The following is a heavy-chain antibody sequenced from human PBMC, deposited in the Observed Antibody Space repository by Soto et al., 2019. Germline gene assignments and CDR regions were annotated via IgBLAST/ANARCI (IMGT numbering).Heavy chain of an antibody. CDR2: INYSGST. CDR1: AGSISSSDYY. D-gene: IGHD5-12*01. J-gene: IGHJ4*02. CDR3: ARSRDGYNLNPIDQ. V-gene: IGHV4-30-4*01. Sequence: QVQLQESGPGLVKPSQTLSLTCTVSAGSISSSDYYWSWIRQPPGKGLEWIGYINYSGSTYYNPSLKSRVTISIDTSKNQFSLKLSSVTAADTAMYYCARSRDGYNLNPIDQWGQGLLVTVSS.